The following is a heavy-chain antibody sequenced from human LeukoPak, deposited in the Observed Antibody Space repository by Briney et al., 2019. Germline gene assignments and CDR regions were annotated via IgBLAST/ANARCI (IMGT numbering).Heavy chain of an antibody. CDR3: ARVPQYYDFWSGYLSVA. V-gene: IGHV1-69*05. D-gene: IGHD3-3*01. J-gene: IGHJ5*02. CDR2: IIPIFGTA. Sequence: RGASVKVSCKASGGTFSSYAISWVRQAPGQGLEWMGGIIPIFGTANYAQKFQGRVTITTDESTSTAYMELSSLRSEDTAVYYCARVPQYYDFWSGYLSVAWGQGTLVTVSS. CDR1: GGTFSSYA.